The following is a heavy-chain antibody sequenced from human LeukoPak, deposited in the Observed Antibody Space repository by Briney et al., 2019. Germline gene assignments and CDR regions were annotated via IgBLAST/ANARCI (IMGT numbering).Heavy chain of an antibody. V-gene: IGHV3-15*01. CDR1: GFTFSSYG. CDR2: IRSKSDGGTA. CDR3: TTWTDLYDY. J-gene: IGHJ4*02. D-gene: IGHD3/OR15-3a*01. Sequence: GGSLRLSCAASGFTFSSYGMTWVRQAPGKGLEWVGRIRSKSDGGTADYAAPVKGRLFISRDDSRDTLYLQMNSLTIEDTALYYCTTWTDLYDYWGQGTLVTVSS.